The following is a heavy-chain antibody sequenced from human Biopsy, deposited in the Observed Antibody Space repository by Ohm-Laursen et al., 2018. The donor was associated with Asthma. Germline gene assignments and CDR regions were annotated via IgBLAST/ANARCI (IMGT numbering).Heavy chain of an antibody. V-gene: IGHV3-48*01. D-gene: IGHD3-3*01. CDR3: ASQSSGPDFWSGYYYFDY. CDR2: ISSSSSTI. J-gene: IGHJ4*02. CDR1: GVTFSSYS. Sequence: SLRLSCAASGVTFSSYSMNWVRQAPGKGLEWVSYISSSSSTIYYADSVKGRFTISRDNAKNSLYLQMNSLRAEDTAVYYCASQSSGPDFWSGYYYFDYWGQGTLVTVSS.